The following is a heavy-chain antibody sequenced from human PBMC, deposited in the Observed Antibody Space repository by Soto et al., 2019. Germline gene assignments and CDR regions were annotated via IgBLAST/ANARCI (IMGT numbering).Heavy chain of an antibody. Sequence: GGSLRLSCAASGFTFSSYAMHWVRQAPGKGLEYVSAISSNGGSTYYANSVKGRFTISRDNSKNTLYLQMGSLRAEDMAVYYCARGHYYDSSAFDIWGQGTMVTVSS. D-gene: IGHD3-22*01. CDR2: ISSNGGST. CDR3: ARGHYYDSSAFDI. V-gene: IGHV3-64*01. CDR1: GFTFSSYA. J-gene: IGHJ3*02.